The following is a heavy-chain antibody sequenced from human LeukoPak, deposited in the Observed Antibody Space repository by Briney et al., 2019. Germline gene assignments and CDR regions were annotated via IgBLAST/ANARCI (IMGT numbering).Heavy chain of an antibody. J-gene: IGHJ6*02. CDR3: ARYRSPSLGAKFTLYYYYTMDV. CDR1: GFTFSSYA. D-gene: IGHD1-26*01. Sequence: PGGSLRLSCAASGFTFSSYAMHWVRQAPGKGLEWVAVISYDGSNKYYADSVKGRFTISRDNSKNTLYLQMNSLRDEDTAVYYCARYRSPSLGAKFTLYYYYTMDVWGQGTTVTVSS. V-gene: IGHV3-30-3*01. CDR2: ISYDGSNK.